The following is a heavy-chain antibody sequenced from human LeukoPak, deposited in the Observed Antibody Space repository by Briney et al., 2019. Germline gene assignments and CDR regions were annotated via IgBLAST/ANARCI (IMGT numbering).Heavy chain of an antibody. V-gene: IGHV3-7*01. CDR1: GFTFSLYW. CDR2: IKQDGSEK. J-gene: IGHJ4*02. Sequence: GGSLRLSCEASGFTFSLYWMSWVRQAPGKGLEWVANIKQDGSEKYYVDSVKGRFTISRDNAKNSLYLQMNSLRADDTAEYYCARDGDTSGYTDWGQGTLVTVSS. D-gene: IGHD3-22*01. CDR3: ARDGDTSGYTD.